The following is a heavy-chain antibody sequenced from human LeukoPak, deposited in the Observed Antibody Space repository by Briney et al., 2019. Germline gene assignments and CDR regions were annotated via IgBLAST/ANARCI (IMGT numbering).Heavy chain of an antibody. V-gene: IGHV1-18*01. CDR2: ISGYTGNT. Sequence: GASVKVSCKTSGYSFTSYGVNWVRQAPAQGLEWLGWISGYTGNTDYAQKFQGRVTMTTDTSTTTAYMELRSLRSDDTAVYYCAGAPRVASTGRFDYWGQGTLVTVSS. J-gene: IGHJ4*02. CDR3: AGAPRVASTGRFDY. CDR1: GYSFTSYG. D-gene: IGHD6-13*01.